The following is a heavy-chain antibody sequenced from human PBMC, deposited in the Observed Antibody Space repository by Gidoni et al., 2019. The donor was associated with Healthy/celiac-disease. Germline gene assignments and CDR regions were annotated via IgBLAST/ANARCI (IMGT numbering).Heavy chain of an antibody. J-gene: IGHJ6*02. CDR2: IKQDGSEK. Sequence: EVQLVESGGGLVQPGGSLRLSCADSGFTFSSYWMSWVRQAPGKGLEWVANIKQDGSEKYYVDSVKGRFTISRDNAKNSLYLQMNSLRAEDTAVYYCAIDLRVTTNYYYYYGMDVWGQGTTVTVSS. CDR1: GFTFSSYW. V-gene: IGHV3-7*01. CDR3: AIDLRVTTNYYYYYGMDV. D-gene: IGHD4-17*01.